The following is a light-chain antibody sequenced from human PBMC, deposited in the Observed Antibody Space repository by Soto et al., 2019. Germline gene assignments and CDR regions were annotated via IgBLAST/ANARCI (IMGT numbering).Light chain of an antibody. J-gene: IGLJ3*02. Sequence: QSALTQPPSASGSPGQSVTISCTGTSSDVGAYNCVSWCQQHPGKAPKLMIYEVNKRPSGVPDRFSASKSGNTASLTVSGLRAEDEADYYCTSYVGSYNWVFGGGTKLTVL. V-gene: IGLV2-8*01. CDR3: TSYVGSYNWV. CDR1: SSDVGAYNC. CDR2: EVN.